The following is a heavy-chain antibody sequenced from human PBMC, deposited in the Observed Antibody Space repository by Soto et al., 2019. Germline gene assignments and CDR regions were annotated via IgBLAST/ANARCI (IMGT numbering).Heavy chain of an antibody. J-gene: IGHJ4*02. V-gene: IGHV5-10-1*01. CDR3: ARSSPPRGFDY. D-gene: IGHD3-10*01. Sequence: PGESLKISCKGSGYSFAGYWVTWVRQKPGKGLEWMGRIDPSDSQTYYSPSFRGHVTISATKSITTAYLQWSSLKASDTAMYYCARSSPPRGFDYWGQGTLVTVSS. CDR2: IDPSDSQT. CDR1: GYSFAGYW.